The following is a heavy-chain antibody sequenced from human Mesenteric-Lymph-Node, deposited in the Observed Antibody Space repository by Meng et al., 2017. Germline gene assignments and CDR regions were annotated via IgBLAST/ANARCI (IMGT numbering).Heavy chain of an antibody. CDR1: GLTVSRKY. D-gene: IGHD2-21*01. Sequence: EVQLVESGGGLVQPGGSLRLACAASGLTVSRKYMSWVRQAPGKGLEWVSLMYSGGTTSYADSVKGRFTILRDNSKNTLYLQMNNLRAKDTAIYYCASRDIYSFDFWGQGTLVTVSS. CDR3: ASRDIYSFDF. CDR2: MYSGGTT. V-gene: IGHV3-66*01. J-gene: IGHJ4*02.